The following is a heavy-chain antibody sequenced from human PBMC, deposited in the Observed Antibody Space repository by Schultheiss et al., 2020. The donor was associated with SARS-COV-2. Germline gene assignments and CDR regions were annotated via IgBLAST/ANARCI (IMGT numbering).Heavy chain of an antibody. CDR3: ARSSFGDYFDY. J-gene: IGHJ4*02. CDR1: GGSISSYY. Sequence: SETLSLTCTVSGGSISSYYWSWIRQPPGKGLEWIGYIYYSGSTNYNPSLKSRVTISVDTSKNQFSLKLNSVTAADTAVYYCARSSFGDYFDYWGQGTLVTVSS. CDR2: IYYSGST. D-gene: IGHD2-15*01. V-gene: IGHV4-59*08.